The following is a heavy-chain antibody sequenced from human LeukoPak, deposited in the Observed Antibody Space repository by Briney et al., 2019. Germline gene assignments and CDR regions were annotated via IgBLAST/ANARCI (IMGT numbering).Heavy chain of an antibody. Sequence: SETLSLTCAVYGGSFSGYYWSWIRQPPGKGLEWIGEINHSGSTNYNPSLKSRVTISVDTSKNQFSLKLSSVTAADTAVYYCARGLVDPWGQGTLVTVSS. V-gene: IGHV4-34*01. D-gene: IGHD3-3*02. CDR2: INHSGST. J-gene: IGHJ5*02. CDR3: ARGLVDP. CDR1: GGSFSGYY.